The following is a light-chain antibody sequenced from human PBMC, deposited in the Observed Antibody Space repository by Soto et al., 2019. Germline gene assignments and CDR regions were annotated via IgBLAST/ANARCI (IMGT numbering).Light chain of an antibody. CDR1: SSDVGSYNF. J-gene: IGLJ2*01. CDR2: DVI. V-gene: IGLV2-8*01. Sequence: QSALTQPPSASGSPGQSVTISCTGTSSDVGSYNFVSWYQPHPGKAPKLMLYDVIKRPSGVPDRFSGSKSGDTASLAVSGLQAEDEADYYCSSYAGGDNFVVFGGGTKLTVL. CDR3: SSYAGGDNFVV.